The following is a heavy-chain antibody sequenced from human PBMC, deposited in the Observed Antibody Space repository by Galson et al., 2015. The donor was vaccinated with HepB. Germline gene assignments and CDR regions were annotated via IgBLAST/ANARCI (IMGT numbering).Heavy chain of an antibody. CDR1: GYSFTSYW. Sequence: QSGAEVKKPGESLRISCKGSGYSFTSYWISWVRQMPGKGLEWMGRIDPSDSYTNYSPSFQGHVTISADKSISTAYLQWSSLKASDTAMYYCARVSTMVRGDPRDGFDYWGQGTLVTVSS. CDR3: ARVSTMVRGDPRDGFDY. J-gene: IGHJ4*02. V-gene: IGHV5-10-1*01. D-gene: IGHD3-10*01. CDR2: IDPSDSYT.